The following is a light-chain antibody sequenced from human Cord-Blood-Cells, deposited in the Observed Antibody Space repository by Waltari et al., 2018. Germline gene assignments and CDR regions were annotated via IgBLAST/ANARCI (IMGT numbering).Light chain of an antibody. V-gene: IGKV4-1*01. J-gene: IGKJ1*01. CDR1: PSVLYSPNNKNY. Sequence: DIVLTQSLDSLAVSLCDRATITRKSSPSVLYSPNNKNYLAWYQQKPGQPPKLLIYWVSTRESGVPDRFSGSGSGTDFTLTISSLQAEDVAVYYCQQYYSTPWTFGQGTKVEIK. CDR3: QQYYSTPWT. CDR2: WVS.